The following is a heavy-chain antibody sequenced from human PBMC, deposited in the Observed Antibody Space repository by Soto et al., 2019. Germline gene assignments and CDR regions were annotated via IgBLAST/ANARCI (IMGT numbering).Heavy chain of an antibody. CDR2: IYYSGNT. V-gene: IGHV4-39*01. CDR3: ARLPQEYNYYGMDV. D-gene: IGHD1-1*01. CDR1: GGYIVTGSYY. Sequence: TLSLTCAVSGGYIVTGSYYWGWIRHPPGKGLEWLGHIYYSGNTYYPPSLKSRVTISVDTSKNQFSLRLSSVTAADTAVYYCARLPQEYNYYGMDVWGQGTTVTVSS. J-gene: IGHJ6*02.